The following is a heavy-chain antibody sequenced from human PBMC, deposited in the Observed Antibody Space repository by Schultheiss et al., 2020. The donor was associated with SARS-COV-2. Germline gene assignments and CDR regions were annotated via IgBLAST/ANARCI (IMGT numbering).Heavy chain of an antibody. CDR1: GFTFSSYA. CDR2: INNSGAST. V-gene: IGHV3-23*01. CDR3: AKEVNHYYYFAMDV. J-gene: IGHJ6*02. Sequence: GGSLRLSCAASGFTFSSYAMHWVRQAPGKGLEWVSGINNSGASTYYADSVKGRFTISRDNSKNTLYLQMNSLRVEDTAIYYCAKEVNHYYYFAMDVWGQGTTVTVSS.